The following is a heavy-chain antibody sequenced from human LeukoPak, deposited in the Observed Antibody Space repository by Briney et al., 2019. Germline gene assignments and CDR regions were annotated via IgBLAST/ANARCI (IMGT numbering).Heavy chain of an antibody. CDR3: SVDTAMGYLDY. J-gene: IGHJ4*02. CDR1: GFTFSSYG. V-gene: IGHV3-30*03. Sequence: PGGSLRLSCAASGFTFSSYGMHWVRQAPGKGLEWVAVISYDGSNKYYADSVKGRFTISRDNSKNTLYLQMNSLKTEDTAVYYCSVDTAMGYLDYWGQGTLVTVSS. CDR2: ISYDGSNK. D-gene: IGHD5-18*01.